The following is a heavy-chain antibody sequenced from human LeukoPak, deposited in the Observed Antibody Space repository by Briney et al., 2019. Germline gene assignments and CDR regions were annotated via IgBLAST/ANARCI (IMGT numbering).Heavy chain of an antibody. V-gene: IGHV1-69*13. CDR2: IIPIFGTA. Sequence: ASVKVSCKASGGTFTSYAISWVRQAPGQGLEWMGGIIPIFGTANYAQKFQGRVTITADESTSTAYMELSSLRSEDTAVYYCARTTMVRGVPYLDYWGQGTLVTVSS. J-gene: IGHJ4*02. CDR1: GGTFTSYA. CDR3: ARTTMVRGVPYLDY. D-gene: IGHD3-10*01.